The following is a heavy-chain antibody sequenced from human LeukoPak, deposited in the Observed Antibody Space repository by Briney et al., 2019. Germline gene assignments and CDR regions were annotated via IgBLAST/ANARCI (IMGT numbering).Heavy chain of an antibody. CDR1: GGSMTSSDFY. V-gene: IGHV4-39*01. D-gene: IGHD2-15*01. CDR2: IYYNGSA. Sequence: PSETLSRTCTVSGGSMTSSDFYWGWIRQPPGNGLEWIGTIYYNGSAYYSTYHQSRVTISVDTSQHQFSLKLSSVTAADTAVYYCVRLVTGFCSGVSRYSDHYYFYMDVWVKGTTVTVSS. CDR3: VRLVTGFCSGVSRYSDHYYFYMDV. J-gene: IGHJ6*03.